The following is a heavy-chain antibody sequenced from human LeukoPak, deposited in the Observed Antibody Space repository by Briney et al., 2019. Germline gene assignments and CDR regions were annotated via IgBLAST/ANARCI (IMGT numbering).Heavy chain of an antibody. V-gene: IGHV3-48*02. CDR3: ARDEDAF. CDR2: ISSDSTTI. CDR1: GFTCNSYN. Sequence: SGGSLRLSCVASGFTCNSYNRNWVRQAPGKGLEWVSYISSDSTTIFYADSVKGRFTISRDNVKNSLFLQLNSLRDEDTAVYYCARDEDAFGGQGTLVTVSS. J-gene: IGHJ4*02.